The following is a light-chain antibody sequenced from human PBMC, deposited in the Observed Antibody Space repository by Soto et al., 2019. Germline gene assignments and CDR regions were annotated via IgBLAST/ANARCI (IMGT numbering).Light chain of an antibody. Sequence: AIRMTQSPSPLSASTGDRVTITCRASQGISSYLAWYQQKPGKAPKLLIYAASSLQSGVPSRVSGSGSGTDFTLTISSLQPEDFATYYCLQDYNYPLTFGQGTKVDI. CDR3: LQDYNYPLT. V-gene: IGKV1-8*01. CDR2: AAS. J-gene: IGKJ1*01. CDR1: QGISSY.